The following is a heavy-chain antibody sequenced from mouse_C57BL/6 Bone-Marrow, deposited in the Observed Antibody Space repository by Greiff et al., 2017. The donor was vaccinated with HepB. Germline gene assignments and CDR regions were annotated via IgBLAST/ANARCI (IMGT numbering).Heavy chain of an antibody. Sequence: EVKLVESGGGLVKPGGSLKLSCAASGFTFSSYAMSWVRQTPEKRLEWVATISDGGSYTYYPDNVKGRSTISRDNAKNNLYLQMSHLKSEDTAMYYCARDQVRTTGYYFDYWGQGTTLTVSS. J-gene: IGHJ2*01. CDR2: ISDGGSYT. V-gene: IGHV5-4*01. CDR3: ARDQVRTTGYYFDY. CDR1: GFTFSSYA. D-gene: IGHD2-1*01.